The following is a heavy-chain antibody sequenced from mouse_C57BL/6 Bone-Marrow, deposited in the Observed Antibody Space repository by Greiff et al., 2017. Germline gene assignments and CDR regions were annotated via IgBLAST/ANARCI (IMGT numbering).Heavy chain of an antibody. V-gene: IGHV1-55*01. Sequence: QVQLQQPGAELVKPGASVKMSCKASGYTFTSYWITWVHQRPGQGLEWIGDICPTSGRTNYTEKFKSQAILAVDTSSNTAYMQLSSLTSEDSAVFYCARSGPLGRSFNYWGKGTTLTVSS. CDR2: ICPTSGRT. CDR3: ARSGPLGRSFNY. J-gene: IGHJ2*01. D-gene: IGHD4-1*01. CDR1: GYTFTSYW.